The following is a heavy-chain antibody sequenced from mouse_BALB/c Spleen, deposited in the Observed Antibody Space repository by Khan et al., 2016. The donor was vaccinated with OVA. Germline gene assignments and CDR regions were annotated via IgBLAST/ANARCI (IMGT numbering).Heavy chain of an antibody. CDR2: ISSGSTYT. Sequence: EVELVESGGGLVKPGGSLKLSCAASGFSFSSYTMSWVRQTPEKRLEWVATISSGSTYTYYPDSVKGRFTISRDNAKNTLFLQMSSLKSEDTAMYYCTRYGKYAHWYFDVWGAGTTVTVSS. V-gene: IGHV5-6-4*01. CDR3: TRYGKYAHWYFDV. CDR1: GFSFSSYT. D-gene: IGHD2-1*01. J-gene: IGHJ1*01.